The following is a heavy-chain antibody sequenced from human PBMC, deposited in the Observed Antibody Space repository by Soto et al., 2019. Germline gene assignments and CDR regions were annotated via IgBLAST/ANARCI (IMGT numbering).Heavy chain of an antibody. Sequence: MQLVESGGGLVQPGGSLRLSCATSGFTFNNYWMHWVRQAPGKGLVWLSRVNSDESITNYADSVKGRFTISRDNARYTVYLQLNRLTTEDTAVYYCARGLRGYYAVDGWGQGATVTVSS. D-gene: IGHD6-13*01. CDR1: GFTFNNYW. CDR3: ARGLRGYYAVDG. V-gene: IGHV3-74*01. CDR2: VNSDESIT. J-gene: IGHJ6*02.